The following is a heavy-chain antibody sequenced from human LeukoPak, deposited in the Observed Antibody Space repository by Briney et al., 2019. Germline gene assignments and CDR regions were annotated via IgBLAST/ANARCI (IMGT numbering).Heavy chain of an antibody. Sequence: ASVKVSCKASGYTFTSYDINWVRQATGQGLEWMGWMNPNSGNTGYAQKFQGRVTMTRNTSISTAYMELSSLRSEDTAVYYCASSYSSSWYRDYWGQGTLVTVSS. J-gene: IGHJ4*02. CDR2: MNPNSGNT. CDR1: GYTFTSYD. V-gene: IGHV1-8*01. CDR3: ASSYSSSWYRDY. D-gene: IGHD6-13*01.